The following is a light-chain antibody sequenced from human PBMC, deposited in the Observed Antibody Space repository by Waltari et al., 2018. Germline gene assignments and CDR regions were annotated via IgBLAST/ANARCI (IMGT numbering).Light chain of an antibody. CDR2: DNN. Sequence: QSVLTQPPSVSAAPGQQVTIPCSGRSSNTGNNYVSWYQLRPGTAPKLLIYDNNKRPSGIPDRFSGSKSGTSATLGITGLQTGDEADYYCATWDRSLSAVVFGGGTKLTVL. CDR1: SSNTGNNY. V-gene: IGLV1-51*01. J-gene: IGLJ2*01. CDR3: ATWDRSLSAVV.